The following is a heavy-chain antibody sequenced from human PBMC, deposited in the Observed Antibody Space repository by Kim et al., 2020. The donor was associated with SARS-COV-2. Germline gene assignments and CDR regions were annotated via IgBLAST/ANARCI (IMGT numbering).Heavy chain of an antibody. V-gene: IGHV4-34*01. J-gene: IGHJ6*02. CDR1: GGSFSGHS. D-gene: IGHD2-2*02. CDR3: TRGRVGVVPAPVLGLGPYYHYFTLDV. CDR2: ITHSGST. Sequence: SETLSLTCAVYGGSFSGHSWTWIRQPPGKGLEWIGEITHSGSTKYNPSLKSRLTISIDMSKNQFSLKLTSVTAADTGLYYCTRGRVGVVPAPVLGLGPYYHYFTLDVWGHGTTVIVSS.